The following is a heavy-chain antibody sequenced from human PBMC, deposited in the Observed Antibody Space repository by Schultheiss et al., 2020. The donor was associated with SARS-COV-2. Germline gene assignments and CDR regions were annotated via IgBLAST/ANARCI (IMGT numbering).Heavy chain of an antibody. D-gene: IGHD2-2*01. Sequence: GGSLRLSCAASGFTVSSNYMSWVRQAPGKGLEWVSAISGSGGSTYYAASVKGRFSISRDSSKNTLYLQMNSLRAEDTAVYYCARQYQILSSYYYYGMDVWGQGTTVTVSS. CDR3: ARQYQILSSYYYYGMDV. V-gene: IGHV3-23*01. CDR1: GFTVSSNY. J-gene: IGHJ6*02. CDR2: ISGSGGST.